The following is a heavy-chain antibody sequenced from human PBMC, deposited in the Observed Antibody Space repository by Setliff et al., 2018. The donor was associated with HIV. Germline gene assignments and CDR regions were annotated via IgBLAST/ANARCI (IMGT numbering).Heavy chain of an antibody. CDR1: GFTVNGIY. Sequence: PGGSLRLSCAASGFTVNGIYMSWVRQIPGKGLEWVAIIYSIGSTYYAASVKGRFTISRDNAKNSLYLQMNSLRAEDTAVYYCATEGPSETPDAFDIWGQGTMVTVSS. J-gene: IGHJ3*02. CDR3: ATEGPSETPDAFDI. CDR2: IYSIGST. V-gene: IGHV3-66*01.